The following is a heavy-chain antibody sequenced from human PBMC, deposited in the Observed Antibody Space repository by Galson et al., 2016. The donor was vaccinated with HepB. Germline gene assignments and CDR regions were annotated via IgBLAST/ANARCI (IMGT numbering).Heavy chain of an antibody. CDR2: IKSYGGST. J-gene: IGHJ4*02. Sequence: SLRLSCAVSGLTFSSYAMSWVRQAPGKGPEWVSTIKSYGGSTDYADDVQGRFPISRDDSENTLYLHMNSLRVEDTAIYYCAIDPSQWHDLLFGNWAQGTLVTVSA. CDR1: GLTFSSYA. V-gene: IGHV3-23*01. CDR3: AIDPSQWHDLLFGN. D-gene: IGHD6-19*01.